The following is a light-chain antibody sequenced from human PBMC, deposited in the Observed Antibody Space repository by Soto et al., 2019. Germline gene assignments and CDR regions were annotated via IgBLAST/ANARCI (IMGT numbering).Light chain of an antibody. CDR2: GAS. CDR3: QRFGTSPPWT. J-gene: IGKJ1*01. Sequence: EIVMTQAPTTLSVSPGERATLSCRASQSVSSNLAWYQQKPGQAPRLLVYGASNRATGIPDRFSGSGSGTDFTLTISRLEPEDFAVYYCQRFGTSPPWTCGQGTKVDIK. CDR1: QSVSSN. V-gene: IGKV3-20*01.